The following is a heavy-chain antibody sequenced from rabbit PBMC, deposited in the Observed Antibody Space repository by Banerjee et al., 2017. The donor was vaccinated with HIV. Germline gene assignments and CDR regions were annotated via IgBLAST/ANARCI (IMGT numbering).Heavy chain of an antibody. CDR1: GFDFSSYG. J-gene: IGHJ4*01. CDR3: ARDRGVMPAFNL. CDR2: IYTSSGST. Sequence: QEQLVESGGGLVQPGGSLKLSCKASGFDFSSYGVSWVRQAPGKGLELIACIYTSSGSTVYASWAKGRFTISRTSSTTVALQMASLTAADTTAYFCARDRGVMPAFNLWGPGTLVTVS. V-gene: IGHV1S45*01.